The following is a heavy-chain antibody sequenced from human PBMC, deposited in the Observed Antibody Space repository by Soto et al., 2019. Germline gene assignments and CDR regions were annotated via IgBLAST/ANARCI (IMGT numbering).Heavy chain of an antibody. D-gene: IGHD4-17*01. CDR1: GYTFTSYG. V-gene: IGHV1-18*01. Sequence: ASVKVSCTASGYTFTSYGIIWVRQAHGQGLEWMGWISAYNGNTNYAQKLQGRVTMTTDTSTSTAYMELRSLRSDDTAVYYCARDARDYGGNSVYYYYGMDVWGQGTTVTV. J-gene: IGHJ6*02. CDR3: ARDARDYGGNSVYYYYGMDV. CDR2: ISAYNGNT.